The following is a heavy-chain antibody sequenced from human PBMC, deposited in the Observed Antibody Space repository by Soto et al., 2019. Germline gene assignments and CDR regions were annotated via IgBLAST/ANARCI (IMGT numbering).Heavy chain of an antibody. CDR1: GGSISSGGYY. Sequence: SETLSLTCTVSGGSISSGGYYWSWIRQHPGKGLEWIGYIYYSGSTYYNPSLKSRVTISVDTSKNQFSLKLSSVTAADTAVYYCARVGAAGRRGWFDPWGQGTLVTVSS. CDR2: IYYSGST. V-gene: IGHV4-31*03. CDR3: ARVGAAGRRGWFDP. D-gene: IGHD6-13*01. J-gene: IGHJ5*02.